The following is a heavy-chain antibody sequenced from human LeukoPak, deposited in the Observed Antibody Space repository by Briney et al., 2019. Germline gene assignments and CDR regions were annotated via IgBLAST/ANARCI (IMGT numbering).Heavy chain of an antibody. V-gene: IGHV3-21*01. J-gene: IGHJ3*02. D-gene: IGHD4-17*01. CDR1: GFTFSSYS. Sequence: GGSLRLSCAASGFTFSSYSMNWVRQAPGKGLEWVSSISSSSGYTYYADSVKGRFTISRDNAKNTLYLQMNSLRAEDTAVYYCRSHGDYNDAFDIWGQGTMVTVSS. CDR2: ISSSSGYT. CDR3: RSHGDYNDAFDI.